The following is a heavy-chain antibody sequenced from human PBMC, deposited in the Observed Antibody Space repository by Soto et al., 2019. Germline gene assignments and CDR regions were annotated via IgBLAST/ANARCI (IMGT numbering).Heavy chain of an antibody. Sequence: VKVSCKASGYTFTGYFMHWVRQAPGQGLEWMGWINPNSGGTNYAQKFQGWVTMTRDTSISTAYMELSRLRSDDTAVYYCARVQAGGYCSSTSCHADAFDIWGQGTIVTVSS. J-gene: IGHJ3*02. CDR3: ARVQAGGYCSSTSCHADAFDI. CDR2: INPNSGGT. V-gene: IGHV1-2*04. CDR1: GYTFTGYF. D-gene: IGHD2-2*03.